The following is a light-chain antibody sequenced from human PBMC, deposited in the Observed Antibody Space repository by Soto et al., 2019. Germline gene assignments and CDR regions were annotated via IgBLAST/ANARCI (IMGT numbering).Light chain of an antibody. V-gene: IGLV2-8*01. CDR3: RSFAGNNNLV. J-gene: IGLJ2*01. CDR2: EGS. CDR1: SSEVGGYNY. Sequence: QSALTQPPSASGSPGQSVTISCTGTSSEVGGYNYVSWYHQHPGKAPKLMISEGSKRPSGVPDRFSGSKSGNKASLTVSGLQAEDEADYYCRSFAGNNNLVFGGGTKVTVL.